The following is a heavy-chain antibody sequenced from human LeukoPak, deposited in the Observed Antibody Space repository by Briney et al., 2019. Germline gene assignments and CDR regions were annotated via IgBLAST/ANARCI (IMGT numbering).Heavy chain of an antibody. CDR3: ARSRSGSVAGTSDY. CDR2: VSTDGDT. V-gene: IGHV3-23*01. Sequence: GGSLRLSCAASGFTFSIYAMSWVRQAPGKGLEWVSSVSTDGDTYYTDSVKGRFTISRDVSRNTMFMQMISLRAEDPALYYCARSRSGSVAGTSDYWGQGTLVIVSS. D-gene: IGHD6-19*01. CDR1: GFTFSIYA. J-gene: IGHJ4*02.